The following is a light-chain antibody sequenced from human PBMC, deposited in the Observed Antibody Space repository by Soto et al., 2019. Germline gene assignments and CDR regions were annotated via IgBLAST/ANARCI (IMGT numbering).Light chain of an antibody. CDR2: QDR. Sequence: SYELTQPPSVSVSPGQTASITCSGGKLGDKYACWYQHKPGQSPVLVIYQDRKRPSGTPERFSGSNSGNTVTLTISGTQAMDEADYYCQAWDGSTVIFGGGTKLTVL. CDR3: QAWDGSTVI. CDR1: KLGDKY. J-gene: IGLJ2*01. V-gene: IGLV3-1*01.